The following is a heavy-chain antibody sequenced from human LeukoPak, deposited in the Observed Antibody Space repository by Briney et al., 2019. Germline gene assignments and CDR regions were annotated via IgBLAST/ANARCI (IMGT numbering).Heavy chain of an antibody. V-gene: IGHV3-49*04. J-gene: IGHJ5*02. CDR1: GFTFGDYA. CDR2: FRSKAYGGTT. CDR3: TSGSWWFDT. Sequence: GGSLRLSCTASGFTFGDYAMSWVREAPGKGVEGVGFFRSKAYGGTTEYAASVNGRFTISRDDAKSTAYLHMNSLKTDDTAVYYCTSGSWWFDTWGQGPLVTVSS. D-gene: IGHD3-10*01.